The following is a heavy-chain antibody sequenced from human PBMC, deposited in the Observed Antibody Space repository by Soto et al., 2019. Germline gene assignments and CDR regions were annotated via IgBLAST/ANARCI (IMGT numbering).Heavy chain of an antibody. J-gene: IGHJ4*02. V-gene: IGHV4-30-4*01. D-gene: IGHD1-26*01. Sequence: PSLTCTVSGGSISSGDYYWSWIRQPPGKGLEWIAYIHYSGSTYYNPSLKSRVTISVDTSKNQFSLKLSSVTAADTAVYYCARSRYSGSYFFDYWGQGILVTVSS. CDR1: GGSISSGDYY. CDR3: ARSRYSGSYFFDY. CDR2: IHYSGST.